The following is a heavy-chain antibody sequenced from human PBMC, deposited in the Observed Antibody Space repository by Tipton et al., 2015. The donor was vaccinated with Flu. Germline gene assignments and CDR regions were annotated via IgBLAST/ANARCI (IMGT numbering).Heavy chain of an antibody. J-gene: IGHJ4*02. Sequence: TLSLTCTVSGGSISGSSYQWGWIRQPPGKGLEWIGTIYYSGDTHSNPPLKSRLTISVDTSNTQFSLGLTSVTAADTAVYYCARLGKTHYYWGQGTLVTGSS. V-gene: IGHV4-39*01. CDR1: GGSISGSSYQ. CDR2: IYYSGDT. D-gene: IGHD1-26*01. CDR3: ARLGKTHYY.